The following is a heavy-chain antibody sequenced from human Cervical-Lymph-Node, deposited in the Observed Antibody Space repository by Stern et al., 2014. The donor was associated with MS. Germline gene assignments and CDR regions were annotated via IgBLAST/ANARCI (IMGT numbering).Heavy chain of an antibody. Sequence: EQLVQSGAEVKKPGSSVKVSCKASGGTFNNHVISWVRQAHGQGLEWMGGIIPMFGTPNYAQKFQGRVTIIADKSTSTVHMVLRNLSDEDTAMYYCANRDMGYTYGRHDYWGQGTLVTVS. CDR1: GGTFNNHV. J-gene: IGHJ4*02. D-gene: IGHD5-12*01. V-gene: IGHV1-69*06. CDR3: ANRDMGYTYGRHDY. CDR2: IIPMFGTP.